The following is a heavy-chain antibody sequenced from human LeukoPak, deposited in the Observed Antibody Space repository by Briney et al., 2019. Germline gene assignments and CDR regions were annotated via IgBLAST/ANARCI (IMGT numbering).Heavy chain of an antibody. Sequence: GGSLRLSCAASGFTFSSHSMNWVRQAPGKGLEGVSSISSSSSYIYYADPVKGRFTISRDNGKNSLYLQMNGLRAEDTAVYCCARFSSSSGGFWDQGTVDTVS. V-gene: IGHV3-21*01. CDR3: ARFSSSSGGF. CDR1: GFTFSSHS. CDR2: ISSSSSYI. D-gene: IGHD6-13*01. J-gene: IGHJ4*02.